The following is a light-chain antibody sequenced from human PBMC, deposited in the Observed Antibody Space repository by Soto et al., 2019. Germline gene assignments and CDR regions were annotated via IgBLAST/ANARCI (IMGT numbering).Light chain of an antibody. Sequence: DVQMTQSPSTLSASLGDRVTITCRASQTINNWLAWYKQKPGKAPKLLIHRASILESGVPSRFSGSGSGTEFTLTISGLQPDDLATYYCQQYNSHWLSFGGVTKVEIK. V-gene: IGKV1-5*03. CDR3: QQYNSHWLS. CDR1: QTINNW. CDR2: RAS. J-gene: IGKJ4*01.